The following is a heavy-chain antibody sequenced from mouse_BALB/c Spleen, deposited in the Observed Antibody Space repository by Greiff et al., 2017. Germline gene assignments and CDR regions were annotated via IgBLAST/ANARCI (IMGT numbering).Heavy chain of an antibody. CDR1: GYAFTNYL. CDR3: ARGSYGYDY. CDR2: INPGSGGT. D-gene: IGHD1-2*01. Sequence: LQHSGAELVRPGTSVKVSCKASGYAFTNYLIEWVKQRPGQGLEWIGVINPGSGGTNYNEKFKGKATLTADKSSSTAYMQLSSLTSDDSAVYFCARGSYGYDYWGQGTTLTVSS. V-gene: IGHV1-54*01. J-gene: IGHJ2*01.